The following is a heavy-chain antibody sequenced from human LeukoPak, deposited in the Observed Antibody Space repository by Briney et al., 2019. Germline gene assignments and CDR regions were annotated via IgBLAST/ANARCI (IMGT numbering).Heavy chain of an antibody. CDR2: IGPSGVTR. J-gene: IGHJ3*01. CDR3: ARVSPMTDGAFDL. V-gene: IGHV3-21*06. CDR1: GFMFGNHG. D-gene: IGHD2-21*02. Sequence: GGSLRLSCEGSGFMFGNHGLIWVRQAPGKGLDWLSSIGPSGVTRLYANSVKGRFTISRDNAENSVFLQMNSLRVEDTAVYYCARVSPMTDGAFDLWGQGVMVTVSS.